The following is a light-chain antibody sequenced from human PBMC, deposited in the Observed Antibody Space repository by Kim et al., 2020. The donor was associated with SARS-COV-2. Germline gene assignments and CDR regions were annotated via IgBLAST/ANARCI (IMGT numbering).Light chain of an antibody. J-gene: IGLJ2*01. CDR1: SLRTYY. CDR3: NSRDNSGNHVV. V-gene: IGLV3-19*01. CDR2: GKN. Sequence: SELTQDPAVSVALGQTVRITCQGDSLRTYYASWYQQKPGQAPILVIYGKNNRPSGIPDRFSGSSSGNTASLTVTGAQAVDEADYYCNSRDNSGNHVVFGGGTQLTVL.